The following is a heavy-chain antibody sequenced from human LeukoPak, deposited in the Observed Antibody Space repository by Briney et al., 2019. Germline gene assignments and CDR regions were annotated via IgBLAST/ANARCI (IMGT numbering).Heavy chain of an antibody. CDR1: GGAISSYY. J-gene: IGHJ5*02. CDR2: IYYSGST. D-gene: IGHD4-11*01. CDR3: ARGATVANWFDP. V-gene: IGHV4-59*01. Sequence: SETLSLTCTVSGGAISSYYWRWIRQPPGKGLEWIGYIYYSGSTNYNPSLKSRVTISVDTSKNQFSLKLSSVTAADTAVYYCARGATVANWFDPWGQGTLVTVSS.